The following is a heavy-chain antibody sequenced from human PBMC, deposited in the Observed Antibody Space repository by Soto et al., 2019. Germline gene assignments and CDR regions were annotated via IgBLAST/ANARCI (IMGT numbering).Heavy chain of an antibody. Sequence: GGSLRLSCAASGFTFSSYAMQWVRQAPGKGLEWVAVISYDGSNKYYADSVKGRFTISRDNSKNTLYLQMNSLRAEDTAVYYCARDRPSPYCSSTSCSSYFDYWGQGT. CDR2: ISYDGSNK. CDR3: ARDRPSPYCSSTSCSSYFDY. D-gene: IGHD2-2*01. J-gene: IGHJ4*02. CDR1: GFTFSSYA. V-gene: IGHV3-30-3*01.